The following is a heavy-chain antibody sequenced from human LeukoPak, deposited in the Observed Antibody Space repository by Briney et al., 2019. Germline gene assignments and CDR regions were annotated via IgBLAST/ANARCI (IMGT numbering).Heavy chain of an antibody. Sequence: GGSLRLSCTVSGFTFSSHSMSWVRQAPGKGLEWISSISGWSSNYIYYAESVKGRFTISRDNARNLMYLQMNSLRAEDTALYFCARVVGFGDYYYYYYMEVRGKGTTVIVSS. D-gene: IGHD1-26*01. V-gene: IGHV3-21*01. J-gene: IGHJ6*03. CDR1: GFTFSSHS. CDR2: ISGWSSNYI. CDR3: ARVVGFGDYYYYYYMEV.